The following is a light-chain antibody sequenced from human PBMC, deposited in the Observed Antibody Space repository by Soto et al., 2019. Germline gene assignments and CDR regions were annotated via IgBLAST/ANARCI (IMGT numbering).Light chain of an antibody. J-gene: IGKJ5*01. Sequence: EVVLTQSPVTLSLSPGERATLSCRASQSFRGLLAWYQQKPGQAPRLLIYDAYNRATGIPPRFGGSGSGTDFTLTISSLEPEDSAVYYCHQRHMWPITFGQGTRLEIK. CDR1: QSFRGL. CDR3: HQRHMWPIT. V-gene: IGKV3-11*01. CDR2: DAY.